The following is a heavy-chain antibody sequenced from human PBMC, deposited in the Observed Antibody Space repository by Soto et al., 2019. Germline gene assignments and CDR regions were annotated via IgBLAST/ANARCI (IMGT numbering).Heavy chain of an antibody. D-gene: IGHD2-2*01. CDR3: ARGLDQPPVGLYFDT. J-gene: IGHJ4*02. CDR1: GGTFNSYL. V-gene: IGHV1-69*06. Sequence: QVQLVQSGAEVKNPGSSVKVSCKTSGGTFNSYLIDWVRQAPGQGLEWMGGIIPAFGTAKYAQKFQVRVTITADKSTTTAYMELRTLTSEDTAVYYCARGLDQPPVGLYFDTWGQGTLVTVSS. CDR2: IIPAFGTA.